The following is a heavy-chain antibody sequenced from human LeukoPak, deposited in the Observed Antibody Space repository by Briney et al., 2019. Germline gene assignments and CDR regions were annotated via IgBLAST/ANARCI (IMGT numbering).Heavy chain of an antibody. Sequence: GGSLRLSCTASGFTFINYSMNWVRQAPGKGLEWVSSISGDSTGIYYADSVKGRFTISRDNAKNSLYLQMTSLRAEDTAIYYCARRGYYDSSGYDFWGQGTLVTVSS. D-gene: IGHD3-22*01. V-gene: IGHV3-21*04. CDR3: ARRGYYDSSGYDF. CDR1: GFTFINYS. CDR2: ISGDSTGI. J-gene: IGHJ4*02.